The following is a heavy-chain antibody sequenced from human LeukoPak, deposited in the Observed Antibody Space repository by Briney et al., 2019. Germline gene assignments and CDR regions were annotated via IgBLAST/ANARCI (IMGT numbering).Heavy chain of an antibody. Sequence: SETLSLTCAVSGGSISSGGYSWSWIRQPPGKGLEWIGYIYHSGSTYYNPSLKSRVTISVDRSKNQFSLKLSSETAADTAVYYCASGTTVTPSAYWGQGTLVTVSS. CDR3: ASGTTVTPSAY. D-gene: IGHD4-17*01. V-gene: IGHV4-30-2*01. CDR2: IYHSGST. J-gene: IGHJ4*02. CDR1: GGSISSGGYS.